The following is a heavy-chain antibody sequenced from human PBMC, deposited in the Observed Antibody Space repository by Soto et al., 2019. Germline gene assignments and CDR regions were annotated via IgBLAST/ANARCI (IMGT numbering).Heavy chain of an antibody. J-gene: IGHJ6*02. V-gene: IGHV4-34*01. CDR1: GGSFSGYY. Sequence: QVQLQQWGAGLLKPSETLSLTCAVYGGSFSGYYWSCIRQPPGKGLEWIGEINHSGSTNYNPSLKSRVTISVDTSKRQFSLKLSSVTAAETAVYYCARGKYGMDVWGQGTTVTVSS. CDR3: ARGKYGMDV. CDR2: INHSGST.